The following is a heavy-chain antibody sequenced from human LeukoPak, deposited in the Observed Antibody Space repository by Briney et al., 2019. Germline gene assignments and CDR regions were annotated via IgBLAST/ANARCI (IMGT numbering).Heavy chain of an antibody. J-gene: IGHJ6*02. CDR3: ARDRGPAVNYYGSGSVDYYYGMDV. Sequence: SQTLSLTCAISGDSVSSNSAAWNWIRQSPSRGLEWLGRTYHRSKWYNDYAVSVKSRITINPDTSKNQFSLQLNSVTPEDTAVYYCARDRGPAVNYYGSGSVDYYYGMDVWGQGTTVTVSS. D-gene: IGHD3-10*01. CDR1: GDSVSSNSAA. CDR2: TYHRSKWYN. V-gene: IGHV6-1*01.